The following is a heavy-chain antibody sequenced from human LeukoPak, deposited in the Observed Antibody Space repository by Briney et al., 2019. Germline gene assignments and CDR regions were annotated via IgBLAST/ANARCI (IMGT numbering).Heavy chain of an antibody. Sequence: PGGSLRLSCAASGFTFSSSGMHWVRQAPGKRLEWVAFIQYDGSIKYYADSVKGRFTISRDNSKNTLYLQMNSLRVEDTAVCYCPKGVGGSANYYYMDVWGKGTTVTVSS. D-gene: IGHD3-10*01. CDR1: GFTFSSSG. CDR2: IQYDGSIK. J-gene: IGHJ6*03. CDR3: PKGVGGSANYYYMDV. V-gene: IGHV3-30*02.